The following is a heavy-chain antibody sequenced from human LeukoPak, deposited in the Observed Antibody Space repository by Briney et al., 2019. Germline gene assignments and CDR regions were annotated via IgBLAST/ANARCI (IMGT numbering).Heavy chain of an antibody. J-gene: IGHJ4*02. CDR2: IYGDGTT. Sequence: GGSLRLSCAASGFTVSSNYMSWVRQAPGKGLEWVSIIYGDGTTYYADSVKGRFTISRDNSKNTLYLQMNSLRAEDTAVYYCAKDRRVFDYWGQGTLVTVSS. CDR3: AKDRRVFDY. V-gene: IGHV3-53*01. CDR1: GFTVSSNY. D-gene: IGHD3-3*01.